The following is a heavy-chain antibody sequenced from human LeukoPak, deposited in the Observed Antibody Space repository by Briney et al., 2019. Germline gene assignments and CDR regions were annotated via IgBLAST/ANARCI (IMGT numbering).Heavy chain of an antibody. J-gene: IGHJ3*02. CDR3: ASRGAHGAFDI. CDR2: IWYDGSNK. V-gene: IGHV3-33*03. D-gene: IGHD1-26*01. CDR1: GFAFSSYG. Sequence: GGSLRLSCAASGFAFSSYGMHWVRQAPGKGLEWVAIIWYDGSNKYHADSVKGRFTISRDNAKNSLYLQMNSLRAEDTAVYYCASRGAHGAFDIWGQGTMVTDSS.